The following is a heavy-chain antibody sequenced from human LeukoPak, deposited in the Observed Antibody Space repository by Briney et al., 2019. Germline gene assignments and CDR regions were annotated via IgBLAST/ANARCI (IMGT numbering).Heavy chain of an antibody. D-gene: IGHD3-3*01. V-gene: IGHV3-21*04. CDR1: GFTFSAYS. CDR3: AKDSPNYDFWSGYYID. Sequence: PGGSLRLSCAASGFTFSAYSMNWVRQAPGKGLEWVSSISSSGSYKYYADSMRGRFTISRDNAKNSLFLQMNSLRAEDTAVYYCAKDSPNYDFWSGYYIDWGQGTLVTVSS. CDR2: ISSSGSYK. J-gene: IGHJ4*02.